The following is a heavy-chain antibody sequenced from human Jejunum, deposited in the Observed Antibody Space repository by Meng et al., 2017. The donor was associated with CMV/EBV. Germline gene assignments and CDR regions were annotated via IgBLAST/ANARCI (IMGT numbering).Heavy chain of an antibody. CDR2: IYYTGGT. V-gene: IGHV4-39*02. CDR1: GGSISNVLYY. CDR3: ARLFGYSYGAIDY. Sequence: QVQLQESGPGLVKSSETLSLTCTVAGGSISNVLYYWGWIRQPPGKGLEWIGCIYYTGGTHYSPSLKSRVTISLATSKNHLSLKLSSVTAADTAVYYCARLFGYSYGAIDYWGQGTLVTVSS. D-gene: IGHD5-18*01. J-gene: IGHJ4*02.